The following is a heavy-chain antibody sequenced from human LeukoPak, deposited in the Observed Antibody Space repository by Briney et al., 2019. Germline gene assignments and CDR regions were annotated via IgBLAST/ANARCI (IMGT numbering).Heavy chain of an antibody. CDR3: ARERHYDFWSGYYPTEYFDY. D-gene: IGHD3-3*01. CDR1: GGSFSGYY. Sequence: PSETLSLTCAVYGGSFSGYYWSWIRQPPGKGLEWIGEINHSGSTNHNPSLKSRVTISVDTSKNQFSLKLSSVSAADTAVYYCARERHYDFWSGYYPTEYFDYWGQGTLVTVSS. CDR2: INHSGST. J-gene: IGHJ4*02. V-gene: IGHV4-34*01.